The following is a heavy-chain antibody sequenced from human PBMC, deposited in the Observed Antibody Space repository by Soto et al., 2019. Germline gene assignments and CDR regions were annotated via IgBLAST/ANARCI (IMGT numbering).Heavy chain of an antibody. D-gene: IGHD6-13*01. J-gene: IGHJ4*02. V-gene: IGHV4-4*02. Sequence: QLQLRESGPGLVQPSGTLSLTCDVSGDSLTNNHWWSWVRQAPGKGLEWIGEIWHTGRPNYNPSLMSRVAISRDKSKNQFSLKFSSVTAADTAVSYCVRDSRTGCSSINCYMHLGQGTLVTVSS. CDR2: IWHTGRP. CDR1: GDSLTNNHW. CDR3: VRDSRTGCSSINCYMH.